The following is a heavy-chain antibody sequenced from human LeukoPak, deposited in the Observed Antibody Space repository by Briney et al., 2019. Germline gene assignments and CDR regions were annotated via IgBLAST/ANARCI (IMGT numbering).Heavy chain of an antibody. Sequence: SDTLSLTCTVSGGSISSYYGSWIRQPPGKGPAWTGYIYYSGSTNYNPSLKSRVTISVDTSKNQFSLKLSSVTAADTAVYYCARSGGNSVVDAFDIWGQGTMVTVSS. V-gene: IGHV4-59*01. CDR3: ARSGGNSVVDAFDI. CDR1: GGSISSYY. CDR2: IYYSGST. J-gene: IGHJ3*02. D-gene: IGHD4-23*01.